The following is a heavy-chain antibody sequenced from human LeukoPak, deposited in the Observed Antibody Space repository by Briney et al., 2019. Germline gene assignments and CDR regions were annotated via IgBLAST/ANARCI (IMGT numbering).Heavy chain of an antibody. CDR3: ARGNGGYVVVPAWGKTDYYYMDV. CDR1: GLTFRSYS. D-gene: IGHD2-2*01. CDR2: ISSSSNI. Sequence: GGSLRLSCAASGLTFRSYSMNWVRQARGKGLEGGSYISSSSNINYADSVKGRFTISRDKAKNSQYLQMNSLRGEDTAVYYCARGNGGYVVVPAWGKTDYYYMDVWGKGTTVTVSS. V-gene: IGHV3-48*01. J-gene: IGHJ6*03.